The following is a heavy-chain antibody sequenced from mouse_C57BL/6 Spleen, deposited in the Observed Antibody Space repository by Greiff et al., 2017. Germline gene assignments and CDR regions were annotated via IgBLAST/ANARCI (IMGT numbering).Heavy chain of an antibody. CDR2: IDPSDSYT. D-gene: IGHD2-2*01. Sequence: QVQLQQPGAELVMPGASVKLSCKASGYTFTSYWMHWVKQRPGQGLEWIGEIDPSDSYTNYNQKFKGKSTLTVDKSSSTAYMQLSSLTSEDSAVYYCARRIYYGYDGYYAMDYWGQGTSVTVSS. CDR1: GYTFTSYW. CDR3: ARRIYYGYDGYYAMDY. V-gene: IGHV1-69*01. J-gene: IGHJ4*01.